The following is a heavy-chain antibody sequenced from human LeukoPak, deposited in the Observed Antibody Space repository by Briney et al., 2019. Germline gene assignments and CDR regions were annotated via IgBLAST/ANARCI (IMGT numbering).Heavy chain of an antibody. CDR2: IYYSGST. CDR3: ARVSKEYRLLYGFGGVVDY. Sequence: SQTLSLTCTVSGGSISSGGYYWSWIRQHPGKGLEWIGYIYYSGSTYYNPSLKSRVTISVDTSKNQFSLKLSSVTAADTAVYDCARVSKEYRLLYGFGGVVDYWGQGTLVTVSS. CDR1: GGSISSGGYY. V-gene: IGHV4-31*03. D-gene: IGHD2-2*02. J-gene: IGHJ4*02.